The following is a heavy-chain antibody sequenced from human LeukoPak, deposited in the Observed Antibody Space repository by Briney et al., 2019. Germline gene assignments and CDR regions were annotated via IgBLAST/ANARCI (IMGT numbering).Heavy chain of an antibody. J-gene: IGHJ6*03. D-gene: IGHD1-14*01. CDR3: ARRNHYFYYMDV. CDR1: GGSISSYY. CDR2: IFPSGSA. V-gene: IGHV4-4*09. Sequence: PSETLSLTCTVSGGSISSYYWSWIRQSPVKGLEWLGYIFPSGSAFYNPSLESRVTISLDTSENQFPLRLSSVTAADTAVYYCARRNHYFYYMDVWGKGTTVTVSS.